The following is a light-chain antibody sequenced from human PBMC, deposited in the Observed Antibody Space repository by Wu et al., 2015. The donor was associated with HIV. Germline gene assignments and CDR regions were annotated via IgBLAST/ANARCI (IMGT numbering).Light chain of an antibody. J-gene: IGKJ4*01. CDR2: ATS. V-gene: IGKV1-NL1*01. Sequence: DIQMTQSPSSLSASVGDRVTITCRASQGISKSLAWYQQKPGKAPKLLLYATSRLESGVPSRFSGSGSVTDYTLTINSLQPEDFVTYYCQQYYSTPLTFGGGTKVEIK. CDR1: QGISKS. CDR3: QQYYSTPLT.